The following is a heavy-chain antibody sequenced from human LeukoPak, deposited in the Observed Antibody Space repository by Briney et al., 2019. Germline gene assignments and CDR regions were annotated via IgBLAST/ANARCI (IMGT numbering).Heavy chain of an antibody. Sequence: GGSLRLSCAASGFTFNTFGMHWVRQAPGQGLEWVAAIWFDGSVKHYSDAVKGRFTISRDNAKNSLYLQMNSLRAEDTAVYYRARSDLWELPRFDYWGQGTLVSVSS. CDR3: ARSDLWELPRFDY. CDR1: GFTFNTFG. V-gene: IGHV3-33*08. CDR2: IWFDGSVK. J-gene: IGHJ4*02. D-gene: IGHD1-26*01.